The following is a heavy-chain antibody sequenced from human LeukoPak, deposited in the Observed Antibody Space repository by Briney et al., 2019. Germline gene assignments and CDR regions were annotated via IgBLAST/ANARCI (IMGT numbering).Heavy chain of an antibody. CDR3: ARDPPEDLKYYYYGMDV. J-gene: IGHJ6*02. CDR1: GFTFSSYS. CDR2: ISSSSSTI. Sequence: PGRSLRLSCAASGFTFSSYSMNWVRQAPGKGLEWVSYISSSSSTIYYADSVKGRFTISRDNAKNSLYLQMNSLRAEDTAVYYCARDPPEDLKYYYYGMDVWGRGTTVTVSS. V-gene: IGHV3-48*04. D-gene: IGHD1-14*01.